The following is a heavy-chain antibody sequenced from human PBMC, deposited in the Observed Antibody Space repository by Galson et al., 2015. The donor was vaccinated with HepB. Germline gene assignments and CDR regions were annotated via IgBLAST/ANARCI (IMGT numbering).Heavy chain of an antibody. CDR3: ARGAGSSASYRYYFDY. CDR2: INPNSGGT. D-gene: IGHD2-2*01. V-gene: IGHV1-2*02. Sequence: SVKVSCKASGYTFTGYYMHWVRQAPGQGLEWMGWINPNSGGTNYAQKFQGRVTMTRDTSISTAYMELSRLRSDDTAVYYCARGAGSSASYRYYFDYWGQGTLVTVSS. J-gene: IGHJ4*02. CDR1: GYTFTGYY.